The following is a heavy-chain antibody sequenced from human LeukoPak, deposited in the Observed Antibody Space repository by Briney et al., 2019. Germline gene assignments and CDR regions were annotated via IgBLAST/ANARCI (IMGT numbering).Heavy chain of an antibody. V-gene: IGHV4-61*02. CDR2: IYTSGST. CDR3: ARVPRD. J-gene: IGHJ4*02. Sequence: PSETLSLTCTVSGGPISSGSYYWSWIRQPAGKGLEWIGRIYTSGSTNYNPSLKSRVTISVDTSKNQFSLKLSSVTAAGTAVYYCARVPRDWGQGTLVTVSS. CDR1: GGPISSGSYY.